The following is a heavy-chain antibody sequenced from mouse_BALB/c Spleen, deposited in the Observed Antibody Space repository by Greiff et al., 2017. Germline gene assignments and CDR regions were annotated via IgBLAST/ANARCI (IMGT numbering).Heavy chain of an antibody. J-gene: IGHJ4*01. Sequence: QVQLQQSGAELVRPGSSVKISCKASGYAFSSYWMNWVKQRPGQGLEWIGQIYPGDGDTNYNGKFKGKATLTADKSSSTAYMQLSSLTSEDSAVYFCARDEITTYAMDYWGQGTSVTVSS. V-gene: IGHV1-80*01. CDR1: GYAFSSYW. CDR3: ARDEITTYAMDY. CDR2: IYPGDGDT. D-gene: IGHD2-4*01.